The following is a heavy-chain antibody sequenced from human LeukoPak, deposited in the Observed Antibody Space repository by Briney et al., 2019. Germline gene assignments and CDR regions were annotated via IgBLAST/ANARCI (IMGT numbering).Heavy chain of an antibody. Sequence: SETLSLTCTVSGGSISSSSYYWGWIRQPPGKGLEWIGSIYYSGSTYYNPSLKSRVTISVDTSKNQFSLKLSSVTAADTAVYYCAVEGSGYSYGYIDYWGQETLVTVSS. CDR2: IYYSGST. D-gene: IGHD5-18*01. CDR1: GGSISSSSYY. J-gene: IGHJ4*02. CDR3: AVEGSGYSYGYIDY. V-gene: IGHV4-39*01.